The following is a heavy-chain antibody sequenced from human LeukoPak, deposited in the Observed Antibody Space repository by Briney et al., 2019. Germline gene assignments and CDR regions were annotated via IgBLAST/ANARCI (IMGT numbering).Heavy chain of an antibody. Sequence: PSETLSLTCAVYGGSSSGYYWSWTRQPPGKGLERIGEINHSGSTNYNPSLKSRVTISVDTSKNQFSLKLSSVTAADTAVYYCARGHYYYYGMDVWGQGTTVTVSS. V-gene: IGHV4-34*01. CDR3: ARGHYYYYGMDV. CDR2: INHSGST. J-gene: IGHJ6*02. CDR1: GGSSSGYY.